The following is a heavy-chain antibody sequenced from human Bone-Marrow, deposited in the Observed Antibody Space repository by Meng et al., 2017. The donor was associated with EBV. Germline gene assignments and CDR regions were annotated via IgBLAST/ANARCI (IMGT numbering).Heavy chain of an antibody. CDR1: GFTFDDYD. Sequence: EGDLVGSGGGVVRPGGSRRVSCAASGFTFDDYDMNWVRQPPGKGLEWVSDIDRNGGSTRYVDSVKGRFIIPRDNAKNTVYLQMNNLRADDTAVYYCAKDCFGDKDSWGQGTLVTVSS. J-gene: IGHJ4*02. CDR3: AKDCFGDKDS. V-gene: IGHV3-20*04. D-gene: IGHD2-21*01. CDR2: IDRNGGST.